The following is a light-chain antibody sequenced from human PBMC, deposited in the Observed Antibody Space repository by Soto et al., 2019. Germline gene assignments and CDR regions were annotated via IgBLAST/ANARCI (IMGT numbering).Light chain of an antibody. CDR1: QSISSW. CDR3: QQYNRYWT. CDR2: KAS. Sequence: DIQMTQSPSTLSASVRDRVTITCRASQSISSWLAWYQQKPGKAPKLLIYKASSLESGVPSRFSGSGSGTEFTLTISSLQPDGFATYYCQQYNRYWTFGQGTKVEIK. V-gene: IGKV1-5*03. J-gene: IGKJ1*01.